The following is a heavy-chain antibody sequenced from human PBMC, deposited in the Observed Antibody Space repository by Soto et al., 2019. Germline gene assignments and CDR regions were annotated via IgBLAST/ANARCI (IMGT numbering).Heavy chain of an antibody. D-gene: IGHD6-13*01. CDR1: GGSISSSSYY. Sequence: SETLSLTCTVSGGSISSSSYYWGWIRQPPGKGREWIGSIYYSGSTYYNPSLKSRVTISVDTSKNQFSLKLSSVTAADTAVYYCARQAPNSSSWYERYYFDYWGQGTLVTVSS. J-gene: IGHJ4*02. CDR2: IYYSGST. V-gene: IGHV4-39*01. CDR3: ARQAPNSSSWYERYYFDY.